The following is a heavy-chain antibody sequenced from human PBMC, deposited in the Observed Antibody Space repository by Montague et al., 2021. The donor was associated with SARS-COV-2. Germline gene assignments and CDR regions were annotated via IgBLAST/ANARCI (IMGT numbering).Heavy chain of an antibody. CDR1: GASIRSYS. Sequence: SETLSLTCMVSGASIRSYSWSWIRQPPGKGLEWIGYIHDSGSTKYNPSLESRVTISVDTPKNQISLRLTPVSAADTAVYYCARHRCSDTNCYSTYYYYGMDAWGQGTTVTVSS. CDR2: IHDSGST. J-gene: IGHJ6*02. D-gene: IGHD2-2*01. V-gene: IGHV4-59*08. CDR3: ARHRCSDTNCYSTYYYYGMDA.